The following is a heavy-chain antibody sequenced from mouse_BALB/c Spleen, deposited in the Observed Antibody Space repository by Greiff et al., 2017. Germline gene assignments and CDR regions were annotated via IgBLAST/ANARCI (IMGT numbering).Heavy chain of an antibody. CDR1: GYTFTSYW. CDR2: IYPGNSDT. J-gene: IGHJ4*01. CDR3: TRVDGYYPLYYAMDY. Sequence: VQLQQSGTVLARPGASVKMSCKASGYTFTSYWMHWVKQRPGQGLEWIGAIYPGNSDTSYNQKFKGKAKLTAVTSTSTAYMELSSLTNEDSAVYYCTRVDGYYPLYYAMDYWGQGTSVTVSS. V-gene: IGHV1-5*01. D-gene: IGHD2-3*01.